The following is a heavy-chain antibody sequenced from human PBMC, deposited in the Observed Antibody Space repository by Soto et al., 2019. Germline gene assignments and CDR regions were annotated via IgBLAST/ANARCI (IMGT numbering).Heavy chain of an antibody. CDR2: IYYSGST. D-gene: IGHD6-13*01. Sequence: SETLSLTCTVSGGSISSYYWSWIRQPPGKGLEWIGYIYYSGSTNYNPSLKSRVTISVDTSKNQFSLKLSSVTAADTAVYYCARSHRTAAGTIDWFDPWGQGTLVTVYS. CDR3: ARSHRTAAGTIDWFDP. J-gene: IGHJ5*02. V-gene: IGHV4-59*01. CDR1: GGSISSYY.